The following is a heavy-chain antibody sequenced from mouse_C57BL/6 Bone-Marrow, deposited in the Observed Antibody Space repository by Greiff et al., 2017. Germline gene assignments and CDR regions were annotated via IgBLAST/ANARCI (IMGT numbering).Heavy chain of an antibody. CDR3: GRPGGPYDPYAMDY. D-gene: IGHD2-3*01. Sequence: EVKVVESGGDLVKPGGSLKLSCAASGFTFSSYGMSWVRQTPDKRLEWVATISSGGSYTYYPDSVKGRFTISRDNAKNTLYLQMSSLKSEDTAVYYCGRPGGPYDPYAMDYWGQGTSGTVSS. J-gene: IGHJ4*01. V-gene: IGHV5-6*01. CDR1: GFTFSSYG. CDR2: ISSGGSYT.